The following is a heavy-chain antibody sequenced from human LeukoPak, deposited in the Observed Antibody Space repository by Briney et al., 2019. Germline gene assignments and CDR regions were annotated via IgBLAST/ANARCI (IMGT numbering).Heavy chain of an antibody. V-gene: IGHV6-1*01. CDR3: ARVITGSGCYSFDY. D-gene: IGHD6-19*01. Sequence: SQPLSLTCAIAGDCASSNSAAGNWIRQSRSGCLGWLGRTYYGSKWCTDYARSVRSRVTMTIDTPKHQHSLQLNSVTPEDTAVYYCARVITGSGCYSFDYWGRGTLVTVSS. CDR1: GDCASSNSAA. J-gene: IGHJ4*02. CDR2: TYYGSKWCT.